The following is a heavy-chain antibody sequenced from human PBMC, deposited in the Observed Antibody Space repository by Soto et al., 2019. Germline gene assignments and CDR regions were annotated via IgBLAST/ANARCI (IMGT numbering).Heavy chain of an antibody. CDR3: ARGHSTDCSNGVCSCFYTHEMDV. CDR2: INPKSGGT. CDR1: GYSFTDYH. Sequence: ASVKVSCKASGYSFTDYHIHWVRQAPGQGLEWLGRINPKSGGTNTAQKFQGWVTMTRDRSISTVYMELTRLRSDDTAVYFCARGHSTDCSNGVCSCFYTHEMDVWGQGTTVTVSS. V-gene: IGHV1-2*04. J-gene: IGHJ6*02. D-gene: IGHD2-8*01.